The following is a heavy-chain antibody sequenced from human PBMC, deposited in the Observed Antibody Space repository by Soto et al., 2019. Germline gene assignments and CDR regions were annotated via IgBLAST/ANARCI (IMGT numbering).Heavy chain of an antibody. CDR1: AFTLSKFA. J-gene: IGHJ6*02. CDR3: ARGNMDV. CDR2: TSKDGINT. V-gene: IGHV3-30-3*01. D-gene: IGHD1-1*01. Sequence: QVQLVESGGGVVQPGRSLRLSCAASAFTLSKFAMHWVRQAPGKGLEWVAVTSKDGINTYYADSVKGRFTISRDNSKSTIYLQMNSLRTEDTALYCCARGNMDVWGQGTTVTVSS.